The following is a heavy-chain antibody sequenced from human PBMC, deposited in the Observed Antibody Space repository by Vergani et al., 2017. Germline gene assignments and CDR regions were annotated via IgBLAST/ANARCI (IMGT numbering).Heavy chain of an antibody. Sequence: EVQLLESGGDLVQPGGSLRLSCTASGFIFSTYAMSWVRQAPGKGLEWVSGISASGAPTYYADSVKGRVTISSDNSKNTLYLQMNSLGVEDTAVYYCSRAYGRYDGFDYWGKGTLVTVSS. CDR3: SRAYGRYDGFDY. CDR2: ISASGAPT. V-gene: IGHV3-23*01. CDR1: GFIFSTYA. J-gene: IGHJ4*01. D-gene: IGHD3-16*01.